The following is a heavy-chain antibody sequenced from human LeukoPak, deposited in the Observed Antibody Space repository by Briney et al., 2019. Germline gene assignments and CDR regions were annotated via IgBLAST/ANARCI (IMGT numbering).Heavy chain of an antibody. CDR3: ALTKSGSNYQYYFDY. Sequence: ASVKVSCKASGYTFTSYGISWVRQAPGQGLEWMGWTSAYNGNTNYAQKFQGRVTITADKSTSTAYMELSSLRSEDTAVYYCALTKSGSNYQYYFDYWGQGTLVTVSS. V-gene: IGHV1-18*01. J-gene: IGHJ4*02. D-gene: IGHD4-11*01. CDR1: GYTFTSYG. CDR2: TSAYNGNT.